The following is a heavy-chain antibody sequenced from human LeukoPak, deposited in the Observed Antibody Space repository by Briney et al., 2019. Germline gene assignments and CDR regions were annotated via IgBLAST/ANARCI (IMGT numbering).Heavy chain of an antibody. CDR1: GGSISSYY. D-gene: IGHD3-16*02. CDR2: IYYSGST. Sequence: SETLSLTCTVSGGSISSYYWSWIRQPPGKGLEWIGYIYYSGSTNYNPSLKSRVTISVDTSKNQFSLKLSSVTAADTAVYYCARYDVWGSYRAFDYWGQGTLVTVSS. V-gene: IGHV4-59*08. J-gene: IGHJ4*02. CDR3: ARYDVWGSYRAFDY.